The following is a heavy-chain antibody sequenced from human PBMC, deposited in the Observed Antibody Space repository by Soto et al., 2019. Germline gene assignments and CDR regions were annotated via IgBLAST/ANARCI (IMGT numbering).Heavy chain of an antibody. J-gene: IGHJ5*02. CDR1: GGSISSGGYY. V-gene: IGHV4-31*03. CDR2: IYYSGST. Sequence: SETLSLTCTVSGGSISSGGYYWSWIRQHPGKGLEWIGYIYYSGSTYYNPSLKSRVTISVDTSKNQFSLKLSSVTAADTAVYYCARDAPDSRGNWFDPWGQGTLVTVSS. CDR3: ARDAPDSRGNWFDP. D-gene: IGHD2-21*02.